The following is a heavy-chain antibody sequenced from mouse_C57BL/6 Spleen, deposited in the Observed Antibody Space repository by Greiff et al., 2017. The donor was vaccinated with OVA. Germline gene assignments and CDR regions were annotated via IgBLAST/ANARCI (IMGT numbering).Heavy chain of an antibody. D-gene: IGHD2-5*01. J-gene: IGHJ1*03. CDR3: ARDRGYSNYGGYFDV. CDR2: ISYSGST. V-gene: IGHV3-1*01. Sequence: VQLQQSGPGMVKPSQSLSLTCTVTGYSITSGYDWHWIRHFPGNKLEWMGYISYSGSTNYNPSLKSRISITHDTSKNHFFLKLNSVTTEDTATYDCARDRGYSNYGGYFDVWGTGTTVTVSS. CDR1: GYSITSGYD.